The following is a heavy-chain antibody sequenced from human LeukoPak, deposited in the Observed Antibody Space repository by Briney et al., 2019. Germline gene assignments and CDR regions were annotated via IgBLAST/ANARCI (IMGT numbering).Heavy chain of an antibody. CDR1: GFTFSNAW. CDR3: TTVAGNMGPYYFDY. D-gene: IGHD6-19*01. J-gene: IGHJ4*02. Sequence: PGGSLRLSCAASGFTFSNAWMSWVRQAPGKGLEWVGRIKSKTDGGATDYAAPVKGRFTISRDDSKNTLYLQMNSLKTEDTAVYYCTTVAGNMGPYYFDYWGQGTLVTVSS. V-gene: IGHV3-15*01. CDR2: IKSKTDGGAT.